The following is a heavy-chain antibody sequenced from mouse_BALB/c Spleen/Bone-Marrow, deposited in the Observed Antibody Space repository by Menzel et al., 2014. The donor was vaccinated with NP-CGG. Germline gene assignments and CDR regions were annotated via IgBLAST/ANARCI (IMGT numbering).Heavy chain of an antibody. J-gene: IGHJ4*01. CDR1: GYTFTGYW. V-gene: IGHV1S81*02. D-gene: IGHD1-1*01. Sequence: VQLQQSGAELVRPGASVKPSCKASGYTFTGYWMHWVKQRPGQGLEWIGEINPSNGRTNYNEKLKSMATLTVDKSSSTAYMQLSSLTSEDSAVFYCARLIYGSSYIVDFWGQGTSVTVSS. CDR3: ARLIYGSSYIVDF. CDR2: INPSNGRT.